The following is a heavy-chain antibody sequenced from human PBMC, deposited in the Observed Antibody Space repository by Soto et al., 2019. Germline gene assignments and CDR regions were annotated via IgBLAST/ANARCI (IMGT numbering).Heavy chain of an antibody. D-gene: IGHD5-12*01. CDR3: ARGAYDPPYYYFYMDV. Sequence: QVQLVQSGAEVKKPGSSVRVSCKASGGTFSNFILTWVRQAPGQGLEWMGRIIPILGTITYAQKFQGRVTITADKSSSTAYMELGSLRSEDTAVYHCARGAYDPPYYYFYMDVWGKGTTVTVSS. CDR2: IIPILGTI. V-gene: IGHV1-69*08. CDR1: GGTFSNFI. J-gene: IGHJ6*03.